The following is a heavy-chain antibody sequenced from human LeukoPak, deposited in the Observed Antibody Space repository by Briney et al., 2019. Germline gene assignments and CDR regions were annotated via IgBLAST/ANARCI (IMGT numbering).Heavy chain of an antibody. Sequence: GGSLRLSCAASGFTFSSFWMHWVRQAPGKGLVWVSRINSVGSSTSYADSVKGRFTISRDNAKNTLYLQMNSLRAEDTAVYYCARERTSGWDAFDFWGQGTVVTVSS. J-gene: IGHJ4*02. CDR1: GFTFSSFW. V-gene: IGHV3-74*01. CDR3: ARERTSGWDAFDF. D-gene: IGHD6-19*01. CDR2: INSVGSST.